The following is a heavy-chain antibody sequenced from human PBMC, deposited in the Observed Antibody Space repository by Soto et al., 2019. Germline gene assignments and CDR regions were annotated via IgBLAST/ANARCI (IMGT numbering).Heavy chain of an antibody. J-gene: IGHJ4*02. D-gene: IGHD2-15*01. CDR3: ARYCSGGSSYEGRSPLFNY. CDR2: IDPSDSYT. Sequence: GESLKISCKGSGYSFTSYWISWVRQMPGKGLEWMGRIDPSDSYTNYSPSFQGHVTISADKSISTAYLQWSSLKAADTAVYYCARYCSGGSSYEGRSPLFNYWGQETLFTVS. V-gene: IGHV5-10-1*01. CDR1: GYSFTSYW.